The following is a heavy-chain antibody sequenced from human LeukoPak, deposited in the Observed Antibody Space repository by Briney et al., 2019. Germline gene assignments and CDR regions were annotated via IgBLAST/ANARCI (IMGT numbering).Heavy chain of an antibody. CDR1: GGSIISYY. Sequence: PSETLSLTCTVSGGSIISYYWSWIRQPPGKGLERIGYIYSSGSTNYNPSLKSRVTISVDTSKNQFSLKLSSVTAADTAVYYCARHYSSGWYTFDYWGQGTLVTVSS. CDR2: IYSSGST. V-gene: IGHV4-59*08. CDR3: ARHYSSGWYTFDY. D-gene: IGHD6-19*01. J-gene: IGHJ4*02.